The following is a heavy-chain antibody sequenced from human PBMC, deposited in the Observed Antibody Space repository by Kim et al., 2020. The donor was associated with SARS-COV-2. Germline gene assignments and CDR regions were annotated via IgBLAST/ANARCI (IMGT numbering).Heavy chain of an antibody. V-gene: IGHV1-8*01. CDR2: MNPNSGNT. Sequence: ASVKVSCKASGYTFTSYDINWVRQATGQGLEWMGWMNPNSGNTGYAQKFQGRVTMTRNTSISTAYMELSSLRSEDTAVYYCARGSVKEVVWLVRLYAFDIWGQGTMVTVSS. D-gene: IGHD6-19*01. J-gene: IGHJ3*02. CDR3: ARGSVKEVVWLVRLYAFDI. CDR1: GYTFTSYD.